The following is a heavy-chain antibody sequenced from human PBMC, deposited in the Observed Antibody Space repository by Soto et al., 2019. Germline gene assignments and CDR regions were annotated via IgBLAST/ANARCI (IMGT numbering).Heavy chain of an antibody. CDR2: ISGYNGNT. D-gene: IGHD3-9*01. CDR3: ARGRYSSGYMDV. V-gene: IGHV1-18*01. CDR1: GYIFSNYG. Sequence: GASVKVSCKASGYIFSNYGIAWVRQAPGQGPEWMGWISGYNGNTNSVQKLQGRVTMTTDTSTTTAYMELRSLTSDDTAVYYCARGRYSSGYMDVWGQGTTVTVSS. J-gene: IGHJ6*02.